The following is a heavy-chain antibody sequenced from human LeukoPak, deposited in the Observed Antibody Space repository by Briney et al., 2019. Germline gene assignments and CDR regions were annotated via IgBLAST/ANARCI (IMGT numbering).Heavy chain of an antibody. CDR1: GYSISSGYY. J-gene: IGHJ5*02. V-gene: IGHV4-38-2*02. CDR3: ARGPIVLMVYAIVGWFDP. CDR2: IYHSGST. Sequence: SETLSLTCTVSGYSISSGYYWGWIRQPPGKGLEWIGSIYHSGSTNSNPSLKSRVTISVDTAKNQFSLKLSSVTAADTAVYYCARGPIVLMVYAIVGWFDPWGQGTLVTVSS. D-gene: IGHD2-8*01.